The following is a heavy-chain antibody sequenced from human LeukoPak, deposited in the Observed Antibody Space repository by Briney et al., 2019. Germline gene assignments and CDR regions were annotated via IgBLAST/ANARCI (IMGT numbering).Heavy chain of an antibody. J-gene: IGHJ6*02. V-gene: IGHV4-30-4*01. CDR2: IYYSGST. CDR3: ARAPQLWSGWRYYYYGIDV. CDR1: GGSISSGDYY. Sequence: SQTLSLTCTVSGGSISSGDYYWSWIRQPPGKGLEWIGYIYYSGSTYYNPSLKSRVTISVDTSKNQFSLKLSSVTAADTAYEYCARAPQLWSGWRYYYYGIDVWGQGTTVTVSS. D-gene: IGHD3-3*01.